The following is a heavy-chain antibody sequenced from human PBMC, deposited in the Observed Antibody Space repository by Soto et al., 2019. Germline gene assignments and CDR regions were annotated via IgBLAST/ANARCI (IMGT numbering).Heavy chain of an antibody. V-gene: IGHV4-34*01. Sequence: SETLSLTCAVYGGSFSGYYWSWIRQPPGKGLEWIGEINHSGSTNYNPSLKSRVTISVDTSKNQFSLKLSSVTAADTAVYYCARGRRTAVTIDYWGQGTLVTVS. J-gene: IGHJ4*02. CDR3: ARGRRTAVTIDY. D-gene: IGHD4-17*01. CDR1: GGSFSGYY. CDR2: INHSGST.